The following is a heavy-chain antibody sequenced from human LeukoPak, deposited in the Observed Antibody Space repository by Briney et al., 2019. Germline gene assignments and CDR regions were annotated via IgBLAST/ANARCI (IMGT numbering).Heavy chain of an antibody. CDR3: ARDSAETYYYDSSGYIVFDY. V-gene: IGHV3-30*03. CDR2: ISSDGSNK. CDR1: KFTFSNYG. Sequence: PGGSLRLSCAASKFTFSNYGMHWVRQAPGKGLEWVAVISSDGSNKYYADSVKGRFTISRDNSKNTLYLQMNSLRAEDTAVYYCARDSAETYYYDSSGYIVFDYWGQGTLVTVSS. J-gene: IGHJ4*02. D-gene: IGHD3-22*01.